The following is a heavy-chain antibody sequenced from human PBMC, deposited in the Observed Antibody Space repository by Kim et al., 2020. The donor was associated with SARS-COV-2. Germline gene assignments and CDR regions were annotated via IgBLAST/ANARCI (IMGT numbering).Heavy chain of an antibody. Sequence: DGTDKYYVDSVKGRFTISRDNARNSVFMQMNSLRAEDTAVYYCAKGGGSLWGQGTLVTVSS. D-gene: IGHD3-16*01. CDR3: AKGGGSL. V-gene: IGHV3-7*01. J-gene: IGHJ4*02. CDR2: DGTDK.